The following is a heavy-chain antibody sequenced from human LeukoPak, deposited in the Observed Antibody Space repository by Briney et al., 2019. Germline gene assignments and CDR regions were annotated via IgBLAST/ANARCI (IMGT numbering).Heavy chain of an antibody. CDR3: ATEGADVLKGGNFRH. J-gene: IGHJ1*01. D-gene: IGHD2-8*02. V-gene: IGHV3-33*08. CDR1: AFTFSDHS. CDR2: IWFDGSKK. Sequence: GGSLRLSCAASAFTFSDHSMSWVRQAPGKGLEWVAVIWFDGSKKYSADSVKGRFTISRDSSKNTLYLQMNSLRVVDTAVYYCATEGADVLKGGNFRHWGQGTLVTVSS.